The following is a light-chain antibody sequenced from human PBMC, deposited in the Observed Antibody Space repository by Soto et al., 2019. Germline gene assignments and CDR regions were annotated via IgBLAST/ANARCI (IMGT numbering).Light chain of an antibody. Sequence: QSVLTQPPSVSGAPGQRVTISCTGSSSNIGAGYDVHWYQQLPGTAPKLLIYGNSNRPSGVPDRFSGSKSGTSASLAIPGLQAEDAADYYCQSYDSSLSGSVFGGGTKLTVL. V-gene: IGLV1-40*01. CDR2: GNS. CDR3: QSYDSSLSGSV. J-gene: IGLJ3*02. CDR1: SSNIGAGYD.